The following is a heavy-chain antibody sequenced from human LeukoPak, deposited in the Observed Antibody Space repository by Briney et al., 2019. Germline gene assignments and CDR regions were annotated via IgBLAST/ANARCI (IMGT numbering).Heavy chain of an antibody. J-gene: IGHJ4*02. CDR2: ISSSSSYI. CDR1: GFTFSSYS. D-gene: IGHD3-10*01. Sequence: PGGSLRLSCAASGFTFSSYSMNWVRQAPGKGLEWVSSISSSSSYIYYADSVKGRFTISRDNSKSTLYIQMNSLRAEDTAVYYCARAKPKNMVRGLIMRRESRYYFDYWGQGTLVTVSS. CDR3: ARAKPKNMVRGLIMRRESRYYFDY. V-gene: IGHV3-21*04.